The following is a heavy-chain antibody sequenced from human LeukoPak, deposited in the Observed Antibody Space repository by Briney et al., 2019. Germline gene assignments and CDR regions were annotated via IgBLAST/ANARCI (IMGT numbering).Heavy chain of an antibody. Sequence: GGSLRLSCAASGFTFSSYSMNWVRQAPGKGLEWVSSISSSSYIYYADSVKGRFTISRDNAKNSLYLQMNSLRAEDTAVYYCARAYYDSSGYYPYYFDYWGQGTLVTVSS. CDR2: ISSSSYI. CDR3: ARAYYDSSGYYPYYFDY. V-gene: IGHV3-21*01. D-gene: IGHD3-22*01. J-gene: IGHJ4*02. CDR1: GFTFSSYS.